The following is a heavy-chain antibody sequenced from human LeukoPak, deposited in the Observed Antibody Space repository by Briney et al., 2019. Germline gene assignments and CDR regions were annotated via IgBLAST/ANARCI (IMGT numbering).Heavy chain of an antibody. V-gene: IGHV3-74*01. CDR3: ASGYIYGFPFDT. J-gene: IGHJ4*02. Sequence: PGGSLRLSCAASGFTFSSYWMHWVRQAPGKGLVWVSRINSDGSRTNYADSVRGRFTISRDNAQNTLYLQMNSLRVEDTAVHYCASGYIYGFPFDTWGQGTLVTVSS. CDR2: INSDGSRT. D-gene: IGHD5-18*01. CDR1: GFTFSSYW.